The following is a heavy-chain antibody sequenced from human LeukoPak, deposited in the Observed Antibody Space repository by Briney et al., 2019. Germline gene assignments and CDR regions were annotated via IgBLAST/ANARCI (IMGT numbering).Heavy chain of an antibody. CDR3: ARDAVTTSYYYYGMDV. CDR2: IYSGGST. CDR1: GFTVSSNY. V-gene: IGHV3-53*01. Sequence: GGSLRLSCAASGFTVSSNYMSWVRQAPGKGLEWVSVIYSGGSTYYADSVKGRFTISRDNSKNTLYLQMNSLRAEDMAVYYCARDAVTTSYYYYGMDVWGQGTTVTVSS. J-gene: IGHJ6*02. D-gene: IGHD4-17*01.